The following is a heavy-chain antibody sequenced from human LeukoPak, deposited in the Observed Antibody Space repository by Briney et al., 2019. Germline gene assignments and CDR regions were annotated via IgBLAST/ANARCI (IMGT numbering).Heavy chain of an antibody. CDR2: FYHSGTT. CDR1: GGSISGYY. J-gene: IGHJ3*02. CDR3: ARSSTSSLYAFDI. D-gene: IGHD2-2*01. V-gene: IGHV4-38-2*01. Sequence: SETLSLTCAVSGGSISGYYWSWIRQSPGKGLEWIGTFYHSGTTYYNPSLRGRVTISVDTSKNQFSLKLSSVTAADTAVYYCARSSTSSLYAFDIWGQGTMVTVSS.